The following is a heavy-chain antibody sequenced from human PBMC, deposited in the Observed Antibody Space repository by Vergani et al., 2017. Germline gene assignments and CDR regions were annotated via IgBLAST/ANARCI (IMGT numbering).Heavy chain of an antibody. V-gene: IGHV3-21*01. CDR3: TYSSSWYGPPLVDY. CDR2: ISGNNDDV. D-gene: IGHD6-13*01. J-gene: IGHJ4*02. Sequence: DVQMVESGGGLVKPGGSLRLSCVASGFTFSHYSMNWVRQAPGKGLEWVSSISGNNDDVYYADSVKGRFTISRDNAKNSLYLDMSSLRAEDTAVYYCTYSSSWYGPPLVDYWGQGTLVTVSS. CDR1: GFTFSHYS.